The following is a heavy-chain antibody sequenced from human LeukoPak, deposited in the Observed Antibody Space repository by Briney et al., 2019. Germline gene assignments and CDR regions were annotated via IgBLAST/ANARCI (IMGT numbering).Heavy chain of an antibody. CDR1: GFTFSSYS. CDR3: ARDNWNGAFDI. Sequence: PGGSLRLSCAASGFTFSSYSMNWVRQAPGKGLEWVSSISSSSTYLYYADSVKGRFTISRDNAKNSLYLQMNGLRAEDTAVYYCARDNWNGAFDIWGQGTMVTVSS. J-gene: IGHJ3*02. CDR2: ISSSSTYL. V-gene: IGHV3-21*01. D-gene: IGHD1-20*01.